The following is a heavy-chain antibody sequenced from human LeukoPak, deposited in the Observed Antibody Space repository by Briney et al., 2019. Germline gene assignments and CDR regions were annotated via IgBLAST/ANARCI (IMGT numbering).Heavy chain of an antibody. D-gene: IGHD3-10*01. Sequence: GGSLRLSCAAAGFSFRSYSMNWVRQAPGKGLEWVPFITSTSSDLFYADSVKGRFTVSRDNARNSLYLRMNNLRAEDTAVYYCARAAGHYFDYWGQGSLVTVSS. CDR1: GFSFRSYS. J-gene: IGHJ4*02. CDR2: ITSTSSDL. V-gene: IGHV3-21*01. CDR3: ARAAGHYFDY.